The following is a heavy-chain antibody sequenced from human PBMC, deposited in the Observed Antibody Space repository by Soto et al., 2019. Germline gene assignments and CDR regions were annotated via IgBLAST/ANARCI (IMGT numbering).Heavy chain of an antibody. J-gene: IGHJ4*02. CDR2: IYYSGST. Sequence: QVQLQESGPGLVKPSETLSLTCTVSGGSISSYYWSWIRQPPGKGLEWIGYIYYSGSTNYNPSLNSRVTISVDTSNNPFSLKLRSVTAADTAVYYCARTYGGYYDYWGQGTLVTVSS. D-gene: IGHD2-8*01. V-gene: IGHV4-59*01. CDR1: GGSISSYY. CDR3: ARTYGGYYDY.